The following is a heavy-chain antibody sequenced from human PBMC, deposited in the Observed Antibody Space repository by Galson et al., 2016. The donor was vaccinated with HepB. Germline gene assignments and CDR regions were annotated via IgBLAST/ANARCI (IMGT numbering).Heavy chain of an antibody. Sequence: SLRLSCAASGFIVSSNYMSWVRQAPGKGLEWVSIIYSGGSTFYADSVKGRFTISRDNSKNTLYLQMNSLRAEDTAVYYCARDGPIGYSYGRGYSGMDVWGQGTTVTVSS. CDR1: GFIVSSNY. V-gene: IGHV3-53*01. CDR3: ARDGPIGYSYGRGYSGMDV. J-gene: IGHJ6*02. D-gene: IGHD5-18*01. CDR2: IYSGGST.